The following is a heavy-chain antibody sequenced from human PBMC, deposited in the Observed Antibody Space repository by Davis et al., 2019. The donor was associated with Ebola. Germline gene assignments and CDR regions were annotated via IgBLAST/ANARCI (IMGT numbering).Heavy chain of an antibody. D-gene: IGHD3-3*01. J-gene: IGHJ6*02. V-gene: IGHV1-18*01. CDR2: ISAYNGNT. CDR1: GYTFTSYG. Sequence: ASVKVSCKASGYTFTSYGISWVRQAPGQGLEWMGWISAYNGNTNYAQKLQGRVTMTTDTSTSTAYMELRSLRSDDTAVYYCARDALLEWFYGMDVWGQGTTVIVSS. CDR3: ARDALLEWFYGMDV.